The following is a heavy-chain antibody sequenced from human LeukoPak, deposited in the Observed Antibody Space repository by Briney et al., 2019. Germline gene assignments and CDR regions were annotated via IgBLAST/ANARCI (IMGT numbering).Heavy chain of an antibody. D-gene: IGHD5-18*01. CDR3: AKDQRGYSYGYFDY. V-gene: IGHV3-30*02. CDR2: IRYDGSNK. CDR1: GFTFSTYG. J-gene: IGHJ4*02. Sequence: GGSLRLSCAASGFTFSTYGMHWVRQAPGKGLEWVAFIRYDGSNKYYADSVKGRFTISRDNSKNSLYLQMNSLRAEDTALYYCAKDQRGYSYGYFDYWGQGTLVTVSS.